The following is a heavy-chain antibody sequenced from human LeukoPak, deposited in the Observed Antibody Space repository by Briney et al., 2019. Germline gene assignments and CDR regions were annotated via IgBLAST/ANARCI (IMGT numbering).Heavy chain of an antibody. J-gene: IGHJ4*02. Sequence: ASVKVSCKASGYTFTGYYMHWVRQAPGQGLEWMGWINPNSGGTNYAQKFQGWVTMTRDTSISTAYMELSRLRSDDTAVYYCARAGRYCSSTSCYRRIDYWGQGTLVTVSS. CDR2: INPNSGGT. CDR1: GYTFTGYY. CDR3: ARAGRYCSSTSCYRRIDY. D-gene: IGHD2-2*02. V-gene: IGHV1-2*04.